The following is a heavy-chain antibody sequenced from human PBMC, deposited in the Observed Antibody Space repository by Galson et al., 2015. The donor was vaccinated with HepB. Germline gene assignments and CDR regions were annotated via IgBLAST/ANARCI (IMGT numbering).Heavy chain of an antibody. CDR1: GYIITTYS. CDR3: ASSYTGSSEDGYYFHYYGMDV. D-gene: IGHD6-6*01. Sequence: SVKVSCKASGYIITTYSLHWVRQAPGQGLGWMGIINPSANSTNYAQKFQGRVTMTRDTSTSTVYMELSSLRSDDTAVYYCASSYTGSSEDGYYFHYYGMDVWGQGTKVTVSS. J-gene: IGHJ6*02. V-gene: IGHV1-46*01. CDR2: INPSANST.